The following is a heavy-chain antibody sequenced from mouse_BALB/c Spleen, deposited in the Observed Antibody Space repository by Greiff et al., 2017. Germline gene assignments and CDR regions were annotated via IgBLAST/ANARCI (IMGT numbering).Heavy chain of an antibody. Sequence: EVKLVESGGGLVKPGGSLKLSCAASGFTFSDYYMYWVRQTPEKRLEWVATISDGGSCTYYPDSVKGRFTISRDNAKNNLYLQMSSLKSEDTDMYYCERVGHEAPGFAYWGQGTLVTVSA. CDR3: ERVGHEAPGFAY. V-gene: IGHV5-4*02. CDR1: GFTFSDYY. J-gene: IGHJ3*01. D-gene: IGHD3-3*01. CDR2: ISDGGSCT.